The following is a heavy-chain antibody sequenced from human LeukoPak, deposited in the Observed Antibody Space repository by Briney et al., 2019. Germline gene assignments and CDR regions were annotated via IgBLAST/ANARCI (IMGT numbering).Heavy chain of an antibody. CDR2: MNPNSGNT. D-gene: IGHD2-2*01. J-gene: IGHJ5*02. CDR3: ARAAYGKNWFDP. CDR1: GYTFTSYD. V-gene: IGHV1-8*01. Sequence: ASVKVSCKVSGYTFTSYDINWVRQATGQGLEWMGWMNPNSGNTGYAQKFQGRVTMTRNTSISTAYMELSSLRSEDTAVYYCARAAYGKNWFDPWGQGTLVTVSS.